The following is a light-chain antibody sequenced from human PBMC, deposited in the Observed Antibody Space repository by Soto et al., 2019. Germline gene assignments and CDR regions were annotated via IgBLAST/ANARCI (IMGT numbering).Light chain of an antibody. J-gene: IGKJ2*01. Sequence: EILLTHSPGTLSLSPGQRATLSCRASQSVSSSYVAGYQQKPGQGPRHLIYGASSSATGIPDRFIGSGPGTDVTIPISRLAPEASEVYYCQQYGSSPPLHTVGQGTKREIQ. CDR1: QSVSSSY. V-gene: IGKV3-20*01. CDR2: GAS. CDR3: QQYGSSPPLHT.